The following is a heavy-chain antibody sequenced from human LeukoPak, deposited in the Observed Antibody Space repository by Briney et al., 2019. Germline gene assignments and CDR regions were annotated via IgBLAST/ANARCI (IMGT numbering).Heavy chain of an antibody. Sequence: PAGSLRLSCAASGFTFNYYAMSWVRQAPGKGLEWVSSISSIGDRPYYADSVKGRFTISRDKSNHTLYLQMNSLRAEDTAVYYCAKDLSPYASGSKTYDYWGEGTLVTVSS. J-gene: IGHJ4*02. V-gene: IGHV3-23*01. D-gene: IGHD3-10*01. CDR1: GFTFNYYA. CDR3: AKDLSPYASGSKTYDY. CDR2: ISSIGDRP.